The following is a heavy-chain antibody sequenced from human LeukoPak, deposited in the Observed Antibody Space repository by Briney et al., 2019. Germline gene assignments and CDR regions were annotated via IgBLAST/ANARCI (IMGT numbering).Heavy chain of an antibody. J-gene: IGHJ4*02. CDR2: IYYSGST. CDR1: GGSISSYY. D-gene: IGHD4-17*01. Sequence: SETLSLTCTVSGGSISSYYWSWIRQPPGKGLEWIGYIYYSGSTNYNPSLKSRVTISVDTSKNQFSLKLSSVTAADTAVYYCARDQYGDYDFDYWGQGTLVTVSS. CDR3: ARDQYGDYDFDY. V-gene: IGHV4-59*01.